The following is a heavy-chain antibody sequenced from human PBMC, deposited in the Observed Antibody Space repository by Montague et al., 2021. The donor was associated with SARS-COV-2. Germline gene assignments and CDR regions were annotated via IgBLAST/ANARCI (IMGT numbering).Heavy chain of an antibody. CDR2: VRDTGAT. D-gene: IGHD3-10*01. Sequence: SETLSLTCDVSGASIKDFHWSWVRKPPGRGLEWIGDVRDTGATNYNPSLRSRITISMDTSEGQFSLTLTSVTAADTAGYYCARFFRVGTSSAFDHWGPGMPVAVSS. CDR1: GASIKDFH. J-gene: IGHJ4*02. V-gene: IGHV4-59*08. CDR3: ARFFRVGTSSAFDH.